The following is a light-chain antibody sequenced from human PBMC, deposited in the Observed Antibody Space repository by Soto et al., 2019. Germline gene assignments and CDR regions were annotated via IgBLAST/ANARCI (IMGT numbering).Light chain of an antibody. CDR3: NSYRSTSDRYV. V-gene: IGLV2-14*01. CDR2: DVS. CDR1: NIDVGGYNY. Sequence: QSVLTQPASVSGSPGQSITISCTGTNIDVGGYNYVSWYQQHPGKAPRLIISDVSNRPSGVSNRFSGSKSGNTASLTISGLQAGDEADYYCNSYRSTSDRYVFGTGTKVTVL. J-gene: IGLJ1*01.